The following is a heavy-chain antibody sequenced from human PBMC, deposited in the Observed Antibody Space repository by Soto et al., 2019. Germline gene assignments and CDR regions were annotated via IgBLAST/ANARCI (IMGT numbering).Heavy chain of an antibody. J-gene: IGHJ1*01. D-gene: IGHD4-17*01. CDR2: IYWDDDK. CDR1: GFSLSTSGVG. CDR3: AHRPPYADSQYFQH. Sequence: QITLKESGPTLVKPTQTLTLTCTFSGFSLSTSGVGVGWIRQPPGKALEWLALIYWDDDKRYSPSLKSRLTITKDTSKNHVGLTLTNMDPVDTATYYCAHRPPYADSQYFQHWGQGTLVTVSS. V-gene: IGHV2-5*02.